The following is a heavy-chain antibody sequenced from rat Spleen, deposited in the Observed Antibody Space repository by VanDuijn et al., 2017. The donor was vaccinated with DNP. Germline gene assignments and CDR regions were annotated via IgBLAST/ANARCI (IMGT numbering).Heavy chain of an antibody. J-gene: IGHJ1*01. CDR3: ARGVYYYSATYWYFDF. Sequence: EVQLVESGGGLVQPGRSMKLSCAASGFTFSDYNMAWVRQAPKKGLEWVATIRNDGSRTYYRDSVKGRFTISRDNARSTLYLQMNSLRSEDTATYYCARGVYYYSATYWYFDFWGPGTMVTVSS. V-gene: IGHV5-22*01. CDR2: IRNDGSRT. CDR1: GFTFSDYN. D-gene: IGHD1-1*01.